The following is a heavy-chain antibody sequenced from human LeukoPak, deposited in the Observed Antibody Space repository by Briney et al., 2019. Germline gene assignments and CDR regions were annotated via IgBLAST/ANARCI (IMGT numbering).Heavy chain of an antibody. J-gene: IGHJ6*02. Sequence: GRSLRLSCAASGFTFSSYAMHWVRQAPGKGLEWVAVTSYDGSNKYYADSVKGRFTISRDNSKNTLYLQMNSLRAEDTAVYYCARELIAVAGSSGPPIYYYGMDVWGQGTTVTVSS. D-gene: IGHD6-19*01. V-gene: IGHV3-30-3*01. CDR1: GFTFSSYA. CDR2: TSYDGSNK. CDR3: ARELIAVAGSSGPPIYYYGMDV.